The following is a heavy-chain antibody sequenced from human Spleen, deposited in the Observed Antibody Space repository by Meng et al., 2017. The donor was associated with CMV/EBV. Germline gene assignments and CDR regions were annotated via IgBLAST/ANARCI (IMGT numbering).Heavy chain of an antibody. V-gene: IGHV3-30*04. CDR3: AKDRGSYAQLDY. J-gene: IGHJ4*02. CDR2: ISYDGDNK. CDR1: GFSFSSYA. Sequence: GESLKISCAASGFSFSSYAMHWVRQAPGKGLEWAALISYDGDNKHYADSVKGRFTISRDNSKNTLYVQMESLRAEDTAVYYCAKDRGSYAQLDYWGQGTLVTVSS. D-gene: IGHD1-26*01.